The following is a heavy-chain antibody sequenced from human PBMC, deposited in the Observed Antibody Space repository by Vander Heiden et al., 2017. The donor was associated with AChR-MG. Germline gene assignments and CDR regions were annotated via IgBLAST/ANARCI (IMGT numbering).Heavy chain of an antibody. J-gene: IGHJ5*02. CDR3: ARSSDIGYNWFDP. CDR2: IIPIFGTA. CDR1: GGTFSSST. V-gene: IGHV1-69*06. D-gene: IGHD3-16*01. Sequence: QVQLVQSGAEVKKPGAPVKVSCKASGGTFSSSTMNWVRQAPGQGLEWMGGIIPIFGTANYAQKFQGRVTITADKSTSTAYMELSSLRSEDTAVYYCARSSDIGYNWFDPWGQGTLVTVSS.